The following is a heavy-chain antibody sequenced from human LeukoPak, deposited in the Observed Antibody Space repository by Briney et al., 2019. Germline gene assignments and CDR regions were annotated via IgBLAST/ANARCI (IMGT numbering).Heavy chain of an antibody. V-gene: IGHV4-4*02. Sequence: KASGTLSLTCAVSGGSISSSNWWSWVRQPPGKGLEWIGEIYHSGSTNYNPSLKSRVTISVDKSKNQFSLKLSSVTAAETAVYYCARESRGSGSYQYYFDYWGQGTLVTVSS. D-gene: IGHD3-10*01. J-gene: IGHJ4*02. CDR3: ARESRGSGSYQYYFDY. CDR2: IYHSGST. CDR1: GGSISSSNW.